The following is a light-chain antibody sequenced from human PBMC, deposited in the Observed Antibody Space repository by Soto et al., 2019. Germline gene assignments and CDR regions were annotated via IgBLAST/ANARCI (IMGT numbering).Light chain of an antibody. CDR3: QQANSFPPD. CDR2: DSS. V-gene: IGKV1-12*01. CDR1: QTISSW. Sequence: DIQMTQSPSTLSASVGDRVTITCRASQTISSWLAWYQQKPGKAPNLLIYDSSTLHSGVPSRFSGSGSGTDFSLTISSLQPEDFATYYCQQANSFPPDFGQGTRLEIK. J-gene: IGKJ5*01.